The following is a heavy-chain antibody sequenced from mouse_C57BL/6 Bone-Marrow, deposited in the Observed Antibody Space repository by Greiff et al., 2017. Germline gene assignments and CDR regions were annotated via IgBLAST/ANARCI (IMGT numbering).Heavy chain of an antibody. D-gene: IGHD1-1*01. CDR2: ISNGGGST. V-gene: IGHV5-12*01. J-gene: IGHJ2*02. CDR1: GFTFSDYY. CDR3: ARLGYYGSSYDYFDY. Sequence: DVMLVESGGGLVQPGGSLKLSCAASGFTFSDYYMYWVRQTPEKRLEWVAYISNGGGSTYYPDTVKGRFTISSDNAKNNLYLQMSRLKSEDTAMYYCARLGYYGSSYDYFDYWGQGTSLTVSS.